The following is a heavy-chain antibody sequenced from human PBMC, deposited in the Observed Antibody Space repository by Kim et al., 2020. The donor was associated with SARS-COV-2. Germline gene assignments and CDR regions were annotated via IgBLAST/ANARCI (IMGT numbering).Heavy chain of an antibody. D-gene: IGHD5-18*01. J-gene: IGHJ4*02. V-gene: IGHV4-34*01. CDR2: INHSGST. CDR1: GGSFSGYY. Sequence: SETLSLTCAVYGGSFSGYYWSWIRQPPGKGLEWIGEINHSGSTNYNPSLKSRVTISVDTSKTQFSLKLSSVTAADTAVYYCARGAAGYSYGFDYWGQGTPVTVSS. CDR3: ARGAAGYSYGFDY.